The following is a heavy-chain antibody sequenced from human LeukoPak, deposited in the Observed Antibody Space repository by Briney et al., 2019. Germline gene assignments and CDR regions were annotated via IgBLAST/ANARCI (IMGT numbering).Heavy chain of an antibody. J-gene: IGHJ6*04. D-gene: IGHD3-16*01. CDR3: ARDQAGGDYYYGMDV. Sequence: GGSLRLSCAASGFTFSDYYMGWIRQAPGKGLEWVSYISSSSSYTNYADSVKGRFTISRDNAKNSLYLQMNSLRAEDTAVYYCARDQAGGDYYYGMDVWGKGTTVTVSS. CDR2: ISSSSSYT. CDR1: GFTFSDYY. V-gene: IGHV3-11*06.